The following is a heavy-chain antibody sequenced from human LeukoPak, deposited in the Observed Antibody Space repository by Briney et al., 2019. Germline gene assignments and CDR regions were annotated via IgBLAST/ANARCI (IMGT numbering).Heavy chain of an antibody. CDR1: GFTVSNNY. D-gene: IGHD1-26*01. V-gene: IGHV3-66*01. Sequence: GGSLRLSCAASGFTVSNNYMSWVRQAPGKGLQWVSVIYHDGRTYYADSVKGRFTISRDKSKSTLFIQMNSPRAEDTAVYYCARGPSGTYYVHFDYWGQGTLVTVAS. CDR2: IYHDGRT. J-gene: IGHJ4*02. CDR3: ARGPSGTYYVHFDY.